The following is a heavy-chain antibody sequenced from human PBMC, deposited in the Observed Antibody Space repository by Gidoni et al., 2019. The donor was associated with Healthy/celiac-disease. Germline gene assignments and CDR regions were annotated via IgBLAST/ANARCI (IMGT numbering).Heavy chain of an antibody. D-gene: IGHD6-19*01. J-gene: IGHJ6*02. CDR2: INSDGSST. Sequence: EVQLVESGGGLVQPGGSLRLSCAASGFTFSSYWMHWVRQAPGKGLVGVSRINSDGSSTSYADSVKGRFTISRDNAKNTLYLQMNSLRAEDTAVYYCARGSSGWGAYYYGMDVWGQGTTVTVSS. V-gene: IGHV3-74*01. CDR1: GFTFSSYW. CDR3: ARGSSGWGAYYYGMDV.